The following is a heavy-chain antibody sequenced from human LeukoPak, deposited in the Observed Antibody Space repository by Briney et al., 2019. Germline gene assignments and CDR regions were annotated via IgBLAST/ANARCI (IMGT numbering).Heavy chain of an antibody. J-gene: IGHJ4*02. Sequence: ASVKVSCKASGYTFTSYYMHWVRQAPGQGLEWMGIINPSGGSTSYAQKFQGRVTMTRDTSISTAYMELSRLRSDDTAVYYCAREHDYGDYVAHWGQGTLVTVSS. D-gene: IGHD4-17*01. CDR1: GYTFTSYY. CDR3: AREHDYGDYVAH. CDR2: INPSGGST. V-gene: IGHV1-46*01.